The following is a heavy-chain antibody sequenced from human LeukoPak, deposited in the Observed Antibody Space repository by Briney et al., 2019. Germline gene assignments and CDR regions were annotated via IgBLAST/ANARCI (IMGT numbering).Heavy chain of an antibody. CDR3: ARVNTTTTLYYYYYGMDV. J-gene: IGHJ6*02. V-gene: IGHV1-69*04. Sequence: ASVKVSCKASGGTFSSYAISWVRQAPGQGLEWMGRIIPILGIANYAQKFQGRVTITADKSTSTACMELSSLRSEDTAVYYCARVNTTTTLYYYYYGMDVWGQGTTVTVSS. CDR2: IIPILGIA. D-gene: IGHD2-15*01. CDR1: GGTFSSYA.